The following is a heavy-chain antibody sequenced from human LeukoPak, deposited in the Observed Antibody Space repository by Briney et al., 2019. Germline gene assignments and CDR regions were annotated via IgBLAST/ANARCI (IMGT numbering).Heavy chain of an antibody. CDR1: GGSFSGYY. D-gene: IGHD5-12*01. J-gene: IGHJ2*01. CDR3: ARALVRATMVWYFDL. Sequence: SETLSLTCAVSGGSFSGYYWSWIRQPPGKGLEWMGEISHSGSTNYSPSLKSRVTISVDTSKNQFSLNLSSVTAADTAVYYCARALVRATMVWYFDLWGRGTLVTVSS. V-gene: IGHV4-34*01. CDR2: ISHSGST.